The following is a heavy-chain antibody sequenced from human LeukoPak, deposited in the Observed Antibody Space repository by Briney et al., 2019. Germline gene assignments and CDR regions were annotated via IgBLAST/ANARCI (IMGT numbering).Heavy chain of an antibody. Sequence: PGGSLRLSCAASGFTFNSYAMTWVRQAPGKGLEWVSSITGGGDTTYYADSVRGRSTISRDNSKNTLSLQINSLRAEDTAVYYCAKERSEVVVAATNYWGQGTLVTVSS. J-gene: IGHJ4*02. CDR1: GFTFNSYA. D-gene: IGHD2-15*01. CDR3: AKERSEVVVAATNY. V-gene: IGHV3-23*01. CDR2: ITGGGDTT.